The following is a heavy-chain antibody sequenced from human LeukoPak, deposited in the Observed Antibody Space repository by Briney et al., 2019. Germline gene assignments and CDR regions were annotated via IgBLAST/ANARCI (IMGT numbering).Heavy chain of an antibody. Sequence: GGSLRLSCAASGFTFSSYDMSWVRQAPGKGLEWVSGISGSGGSTYYADSVKGRFTISRDNSKNTLYLQMNSLRAEDTAVYYCAKDGLESQYYYYYYYMDVWGKGTTVTVSS. D-gene: IGHD1-1*01. CDR1: GFTFSSYD. V-gene: IGHV3-23*01. CDR3: AKDGLESQYYYYYYYMDV. CDR2: ISGSGGST. J-gene: IGHJ6*03.